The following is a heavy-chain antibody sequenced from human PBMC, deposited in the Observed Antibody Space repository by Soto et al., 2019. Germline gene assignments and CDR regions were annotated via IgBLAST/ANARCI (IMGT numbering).Heavy chain of an antibody. CDR1: GGSIRTDTFY. CDR2: ISYSGYT. D-gene: IGHD6-19*01. J-gene: IGHJ3*02. CDR3: PRDLEGTVTGRVAFVI. Sequence: QVQLQESGQGLVKPSQTLSLTCTVSGGSIRTDTFYWSYLRQRPGKGLEWIGYISYSGYTYYHPSLKLRVIISVDPANNHFSLILNSVTAADTAVYYCPRDLEGTVTGRVAFVIWGRGTLVTVYS. V-gene: IGHV4-31*03.